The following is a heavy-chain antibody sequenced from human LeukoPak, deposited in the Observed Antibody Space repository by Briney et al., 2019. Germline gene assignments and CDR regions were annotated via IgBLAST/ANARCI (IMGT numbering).Heavy chain of an antibody. V-gene: IGHV1-8*01. CDR2: INPNSGGT. CDR1: GYTFNSYD. J-gene: IGHJ4*02. D-gene: IGHD2-2*01. Sequence: ASVKVSCKASGYTFNSYDINWVRQATGQGLEWMGWINPNSGGTNYAQKFQGRVMITTDESTSTAYMELSSLRSEDTAVYYCARGGLGYCSSTSCYFDYWGQGTLVTVSS. CDR3: ARGGLGYCSSTSCYFDY.